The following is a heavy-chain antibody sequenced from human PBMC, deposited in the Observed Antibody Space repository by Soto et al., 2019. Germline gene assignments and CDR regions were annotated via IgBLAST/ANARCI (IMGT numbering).Heavy chain of an antibody. CDR1: GDSIRSINNY. CDR2: IYYDGST. J-gene: IGHJ6*02. CDR3: ARVGGYGMDV. V-gene: IGHV4-39*07. Sequence: SETLSLTCTVSGDSIRSINNYWGWIRQPPGKGLEWIGNIYYDGSTFYNPSLKSRVTISVDTSKNQFSLKLSSVTAADTAVYYCARVGGYGMDVWGQGTTVTVSS. D-gene: IGHD3-10*01.